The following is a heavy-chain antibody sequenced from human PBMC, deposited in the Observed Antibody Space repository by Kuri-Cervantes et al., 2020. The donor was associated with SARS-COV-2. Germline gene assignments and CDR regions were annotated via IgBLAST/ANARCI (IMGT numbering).Heavy chain of an antibody. CDR1: GFSVTSGSYY. CDR3: ARGFWTGFLFDS. V-gene: IGHV4-61*01. Sequence: GSLRLSCSVSGFSVTSGSYYWSWLRQSPGKGLEWIGYICYGGSTTYNPALKSRVTISIDMTNNQFFLNLKGASAADTAVYYCARGFWTGFLFDSWGQGSLVTVSS. J-gene: IGHJ4*02. D-gene: IGHD3/OR15-3a*01. CDR2: ICYGGST.